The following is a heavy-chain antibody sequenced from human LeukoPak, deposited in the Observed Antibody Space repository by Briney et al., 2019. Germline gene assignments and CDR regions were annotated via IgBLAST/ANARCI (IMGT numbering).Heavy chain of an antibody. J-gene: IGHJ4*02. Sequence: PGGSLRLSCAASGFTFSSYGMHWVRQAPGKGLEWVAVIPYDGSNKYYADSVKGRFTISRDNSKNTLYLQMNSLRAEDTAVYYCAKEGYSSSWYRGSGLYYFDYWGQGTLVTVSS. CDR1: GFTFSSYG. D-gene: IGHD6-13*01. CDR2: IPYDGSNK. V-gene: IGHV3-30*18. CDR3: AKEGYSSSWYRGSGLYYFDY.